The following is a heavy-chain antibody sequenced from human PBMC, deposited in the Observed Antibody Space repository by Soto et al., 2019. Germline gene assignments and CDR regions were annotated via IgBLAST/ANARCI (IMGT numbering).Heavy chain of an antibody. V-gene: IGHV4-34*01. D-gene: IGHD2-8*01. Sequence: QVQLQQWGAGLLKPSETLYLTCAVYGGSFSGYYWSWIRQPPGKGLEWIGEINHSGSTNYNPSLKSRVTISVDTSKNQFSLKLSSVTAADTAVYYCAAYCTNGVCYSRNAFDIWGQGTMVTVSS. CDR3: AAYCTNGVCYSRNAFDI. CDR1: GGSFSGYY. CDR2: INHSGST. J-gene: IGHJ3*02.